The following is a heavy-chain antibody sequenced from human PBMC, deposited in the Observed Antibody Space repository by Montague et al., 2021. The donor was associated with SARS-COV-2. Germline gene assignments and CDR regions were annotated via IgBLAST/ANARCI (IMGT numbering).Heavy chain of an antibody. CDR2: ISYSGST. J-gene: IGHJ4*02. Sequence: TLSLTCTVSGDSITSGGYFWNWIRQHPGKGLEYIAAISYSGSTYYKPSLTSRVSISMDTSKNPFSLSLHSVTAADTAVYFCAASGRRGYSNPFHHCGRGSLVTASS. V-gene: IGHV4-31*03. D-gene: IGHD4-11*01. CDR3: AASGRRGYSNPFHH. CDR1: GDSITSGGYF.